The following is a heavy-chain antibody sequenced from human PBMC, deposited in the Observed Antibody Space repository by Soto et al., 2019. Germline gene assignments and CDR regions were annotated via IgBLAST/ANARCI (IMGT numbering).Heavy chain of an antibody. J-gene: IGHJ3*02. CDR3: ARVERGTVTTVVDAFDI. V-gene: IGHV4-34*01. CDR1: GGFVSSGSYY. Sequence: QVQLQQWGAGLLKPSETLSLTCAVYGGFVSSGSYYWSWIRQPPGKGLEWIGEMSHSGGTHFNPSLKSRATISVGTSKNQFSLKMSSVTAADTALYYCARVERGTVTTVVDAFDIWGPETMVTVSS. D-gene: IGHD1-1*01. CDR2: MSHSGGT.